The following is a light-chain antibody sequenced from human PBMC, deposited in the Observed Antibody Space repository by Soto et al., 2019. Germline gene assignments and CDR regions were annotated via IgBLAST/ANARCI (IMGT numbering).Light chain of an antibody. CDR1: NSDVGGYNY. J-gene: IGLJ1*01. CDR2: DVS. V-gene: IGLV2-14*01. Sequence: QSVLTQPASVSGSPGQSITISCTGTNSDVGGYNYVSWYQQHPGKAPKLMIYDVSDRPSGVSNRFSGSKSGNTASLTISGLLAEDEADYYCSSFTSISTHVFGTGTKLTVL. CDR3: SSFTSISTHV.